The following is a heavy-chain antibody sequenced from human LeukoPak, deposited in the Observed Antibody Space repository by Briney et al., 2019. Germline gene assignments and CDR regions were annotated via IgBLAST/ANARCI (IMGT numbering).Heavy chain of an antibody. CDR2: INPKDGST. V-gene: IGHV1-46*01. D-gene: IGHD2-2*01. J-gene: IGHJ5*02. CDR3: ARDRGCTTSSCYRTGLRWFDP. CDR1: GDSFTTYY. Sequence: ASVKVSCKTSGDSFTTYYFHWVRQAPGQGLEWVATINPKDGSTNYAENFRGRVTLTRDTSTTTLYMDLHSLESADTAVYYCARDRGCTTSSCYRTGLRWFDPWGQGTLVIVSS.